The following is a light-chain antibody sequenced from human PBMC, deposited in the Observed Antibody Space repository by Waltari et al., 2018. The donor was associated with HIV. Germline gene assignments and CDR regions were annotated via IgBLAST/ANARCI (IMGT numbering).Light chain of an antibody. CDR1: QPTGMY. Sequence: DIQMTQSPSSLSASVGDRVTITCRAGQPTGMYLNWFQQKPGKAPKLLIYAAYSLQAGVSSRFSGGGSGTDFTLTITSLQPEDFATYFCQQTYMSPPTFGPGTKVDVK. CDR2: AAY. CDR3: QQTYMSPPT. J-gene: IGKJ3*01. V-gene: IGKV1-39*01.